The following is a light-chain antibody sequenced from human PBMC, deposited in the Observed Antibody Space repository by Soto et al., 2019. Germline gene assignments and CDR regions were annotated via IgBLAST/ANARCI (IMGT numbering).Light chain of an antibody. CDR1: QSIRSW. CDR2: KAS. V-gene: IGKV1-5*03. Sequence: DIQMTQSPSTLSASVGDRVTITGRASQSIRSWLAWYQQKPGKAPKALIYKASSLESGGPSRFSGSGSGTEFTLTISSLQPDDFATYYCQQYENYPFTFGGGTKVEIK. J-gene: IGKJ4*01. CDR3: QQYENYPFT.